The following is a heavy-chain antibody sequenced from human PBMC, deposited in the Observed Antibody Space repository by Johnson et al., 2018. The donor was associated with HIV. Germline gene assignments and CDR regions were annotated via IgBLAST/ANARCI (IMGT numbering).Heavy chain of an antibody. CDR3: AREYSGSYGSAFDI. D-gene: IGHD5-12*01. J-gene: IGHJ3*02. V-gene: IGHV3-30-3*01. Sequence: QVQLVESGGGVVQPGRSLRLSCAASGFTFSSYAMHWVRQAPGKGLEWVAVISYDGSKKYADSVKGRFTISRDNSKNTLYLQINSLRAEDTALYDCAREYSGSYGSAFDIWGQGTMVTVSS. CDR2: ISYDGSKK. CDR1: GFTFSSYA.